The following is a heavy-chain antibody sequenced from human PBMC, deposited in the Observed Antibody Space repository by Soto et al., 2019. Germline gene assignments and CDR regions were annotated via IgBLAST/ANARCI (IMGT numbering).Heavy chain of an antibody. D-gene: IGHD3-9*01. CDR1: GFTFSAFS. V-gene: IGHV3-21*02. Sequence: EVRLVESGGGLVKPGGSLRLSCAASGFTFSAFSMNWVRQAPGKGLEWLSSINEDSTYIYYGDSLRGRFTISRDNAKDSLYLQIDSLRAEDTAVYYCVRDFGRYFRSGYMDFWGDGATVIVS. J-gene: IGHJ6*03. CDR3: VRDFGRYFRSGYMDF. CDR2: INEDSTYI.